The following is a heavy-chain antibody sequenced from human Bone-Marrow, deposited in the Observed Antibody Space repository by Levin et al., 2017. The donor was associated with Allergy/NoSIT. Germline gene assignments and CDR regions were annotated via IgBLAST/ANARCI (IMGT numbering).Heavy chain of an antibody. J-gene: IGHJ3*02. CDR1: GGSIRSGGYY. CDR2: IYYSGST. V-gene: IGHV4-31*03. Sequence: SQTLSLTCTVSGGSIRSGGYYWSWIRQHPGKGLEWIGYIYYSGSTYYNPSLKSRVTISVDTSKNQFSLKLSSVTAADTAVYYCATPHCSGGSCYNDAFDIWGQGTMVTVSS. D-gene: IGHD2-15*01. CDR3: ATPHCSGGSCYNDAFDI.